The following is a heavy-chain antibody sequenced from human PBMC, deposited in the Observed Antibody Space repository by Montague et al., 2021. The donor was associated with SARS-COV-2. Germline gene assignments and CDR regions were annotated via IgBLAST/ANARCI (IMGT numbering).Heavy chain of an antibody. CDR1: GDSISNYY. Sequence: SETLSLTCTVSGDSISNYYWSWIRQPPGKGLEWTGYINNSGSTHYNPSLQSRVTPSKDTSKNQFSLRLTSVTAADTAMYFCARAPIYRSSWYAYFDYWGQGTLVTVPS. J-gene: IGHJ4*02. CDR2: INNSGST. V-gene: IGHV4-59*01. D-gene: IGHD6-13*01. CDR3: ARAPIYRSSWYAYFDY.